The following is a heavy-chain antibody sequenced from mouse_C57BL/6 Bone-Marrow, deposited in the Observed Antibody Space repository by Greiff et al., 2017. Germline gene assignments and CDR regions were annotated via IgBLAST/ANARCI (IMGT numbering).Heavy chain of an antibody. D-gene: IGHD2-4*01. V-gene: IGHV14-4*01. CDR1: GFNIKDDY. Sequence: EVQLQQSGAELVRPGASVKLSCTASGFNIKDDYMHWVKQRPEQGLEWIGWIDPEDGDTEYASKFQGKATITADTSSNTAYLQLSSLTSEDTAVYYCTRDYDWFAYWGQGTLVTVSA. CDR2: IDPEDGDT. J-gene: IGHJ3*01. CDR3: TRDYDWFAY.